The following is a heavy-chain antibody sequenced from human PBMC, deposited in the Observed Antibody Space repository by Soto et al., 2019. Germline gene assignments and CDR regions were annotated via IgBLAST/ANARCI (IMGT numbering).Heavy chain of an antibody. CDR1: GYTFTSYA. V-gene: IGHV1-3*01. CDR3: ARGFRFGELSLSWWFDP. J-gene: IGHJ5*02. D-gene: IGHD3-10*01. Sequence: GASVKVSCKASGYTFTSYAMHWVRQAPGQRLEWMGWINAGNGNTKYSQKFQGRVTITRDTSASTAYMELSSLRSEDTAVHYCARGFRFGELSLSWWFDPWGQGTLVTVSS. CDR2: INAGNGNT.